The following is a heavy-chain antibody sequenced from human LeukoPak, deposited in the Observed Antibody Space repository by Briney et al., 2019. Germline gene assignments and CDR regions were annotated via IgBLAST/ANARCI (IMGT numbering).Heavy chain of an antibody. CDR1: GGSISSSSYY. D-gene: IGHD3-22*01. CDR3: ARAGGYHPSPYFQH. CDR2: IYYSGST. Sequence: SETLSLTCTVSGGSISSSSYYWGWIRQPPGKGLEWIGSIYYSGSTYYNPSLKSRVTISVDTSKNQFFLKLSSVTAADTAVYYCARAGGYHPSPYFQHWGQGTLVTVSS. V-gene: IGHV4-39*07. J-gene: IGHJ1*01.